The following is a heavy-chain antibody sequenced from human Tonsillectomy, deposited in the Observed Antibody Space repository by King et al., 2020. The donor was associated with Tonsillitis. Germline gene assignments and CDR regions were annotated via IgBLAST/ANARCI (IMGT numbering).Heavy chain of an antibody. Sequence: LQLQESGPGLVKPSETLSLTCTVSGGSISSSSYYWGWIRQPPGKGLEWIGSIYYSGSTYYNPSLKSRVTISVDTSKNQFSLKLSSVTAADTAVYYCARHRVNYGSGSYDFDYWGQGTLVTVSS. CDR2: IYYSGST. D-gene: IGHD3-10*01. CDR1: GGSISSSSYY. CDR3: ARHRVNYGSGSYDFDY. V-gene: IGHV4-39*01. J-gene: IGHJ4*02.